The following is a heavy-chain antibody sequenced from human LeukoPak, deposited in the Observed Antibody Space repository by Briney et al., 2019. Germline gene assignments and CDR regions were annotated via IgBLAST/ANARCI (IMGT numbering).Heavy chain of an antibody. CDR3: AKTRPLDSSSWSHGDY. CDR2: ISYDGSNK. CDR1: GFTFSRNA. Sequence: PGGSLRLSCAASGFTFSRNAMHWVRQAPGKGLEWVADISYDGSNKHYADSVKGRLTISRDNSENTLYLQMNSLRAEDTAVYYCAKTRPLDSSSWSHGDYWGQGTLVTVSS. J-gene: IGHJ4*02. D-gene: IGHD6-13*01. V-gene: IGHV3-30*04.